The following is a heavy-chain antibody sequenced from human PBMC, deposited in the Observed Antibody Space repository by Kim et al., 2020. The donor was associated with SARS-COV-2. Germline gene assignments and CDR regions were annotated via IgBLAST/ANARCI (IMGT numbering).Heavy chain of an antibody. V-gene: IGHV3-30*03. Sequence: GGSLRLSCAASGFTFSGYGMHWVRQAPGKGLEWLAAISYDEVNIFYADSVKGRFFISRDNSKDIVSFQMNSLSAEDTGIYYCVRGSRTVAIDHWGQGNL. CDR1: GFTFSGYG. J-gene: IGHJ1*01. CDR2: ISYDEVNI. D-gene: IGHD6-19*01. CDR3: VRGSRTVAIDH.